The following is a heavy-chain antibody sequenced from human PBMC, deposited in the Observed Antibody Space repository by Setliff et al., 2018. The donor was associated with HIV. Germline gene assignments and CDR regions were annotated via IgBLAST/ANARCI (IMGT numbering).Heavy chain of an antibody. CDR2: LSSRGQA. D-gene: IGHD2-21*01. V-gene: IGHV4-39*07. Sequence: TLSLTCTVSGGSISRSTHHWAWIRQPPGKGLEWIGALSSRGQAYYNPSLTSRVAIPIDSSKNLFSLRLDSLTAADTAVYYCAAQDLDLVKYYYMDYWGPGALVTVSS. CDR1: GGSISRSTHH. J-gene: IGHJ4*02. CDR3: AAQDLDLVKYYYMDY.